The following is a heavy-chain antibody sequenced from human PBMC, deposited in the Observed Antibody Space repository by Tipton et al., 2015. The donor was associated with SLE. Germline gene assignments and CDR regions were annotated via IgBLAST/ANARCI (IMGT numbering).Heavy chain of an antibody. CDR2: INDRGRT. Sequence: LRLSCALYDGSFSGYYWNWIRQPPGKGLEWIGEINDRGRTNYSPALKSRVTISLDKSTNHLSLKLRSVTAADTALYYCARETRVDATFSKYNRFDTWGQGNMVTVSS. CDR1: DGSFSGYY. D-gene: IGHD1-26*01. J-gene: IGHJ5*02. V-gene: IGHV4-34*01. CDR3: ARETRVDATFSKYNRFDT.